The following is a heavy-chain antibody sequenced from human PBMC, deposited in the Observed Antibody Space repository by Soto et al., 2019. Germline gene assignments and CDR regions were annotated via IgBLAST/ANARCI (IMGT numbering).Heavy chain of an antibody. J-gene: IGHJ6*02. CDR2: INPNSGGT. V-gene: IGHV1-2*04. CDR1: GYTFAGYY. D-gene: IGHD2-21*02. CDR3: ARGNGGNSGQYYYYYYGMDV. Sequence: VASVKVSCKXSGYTFAGYYMHWVRQAPGQGLEWMGWINPNSGGTNYAQKFQGWVTMTRDTSISTAYMELSRLRSDDTAVYYCARGNGGNSGQYYYYYYGMDVWGQGTTVTVSS.